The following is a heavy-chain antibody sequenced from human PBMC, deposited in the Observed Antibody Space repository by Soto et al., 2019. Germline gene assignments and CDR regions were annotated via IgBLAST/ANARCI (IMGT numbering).Heavy chain of an antibody. CDR2: IIPIFGTA. CDR3: AHPPFNYDILTCSWEPDYYYGMDF. D-gene: IGHD3-9*01. J-gene: IGHJ6*02. Sequence: SVKVSCKASGGTFSSYAISWVRQAPGQGLEWMGGIIPIFGTANYAQKFQGRVTITADESTSTAYMELSSLRSEDTAVYYCAHPPFNYDILTCSWEPDYYYGMDFWGQGTTVTVSS. CDR1: GGTFSSYA. V-gene: IGHV1-69*13.